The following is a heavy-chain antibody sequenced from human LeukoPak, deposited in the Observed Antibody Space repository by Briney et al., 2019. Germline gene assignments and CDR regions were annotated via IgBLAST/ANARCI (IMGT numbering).Heavy chain of an antibody. Sequence: GASVTVSCKASGYTFSDYGISWVRHAPGQGLEWMGWISGYNGNTNYAQKLQGRVTMTTDTSTSIAYMELRSLKSDDTAVYYCGRSREGLYSGSSLDYWGQGTLVTVSS. D-gene: IGHD1-26*01. CDR2: ISGYNGNT. J-gene: IGHJ4*02. CDR3: GRSREGLYSGSSLDY. V-gene: IGHV1-18*01. CDR1: GYTFSDYG.